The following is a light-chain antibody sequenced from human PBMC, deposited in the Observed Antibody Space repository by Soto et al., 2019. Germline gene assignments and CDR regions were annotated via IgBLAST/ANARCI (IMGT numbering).Light chain of an antibody. CDR3: QQRSNWPLT. J-gene: IGKJ4*01. V-gene: IGKV3-11*01. Sequence: EIVMTQSPATLSVSPGERATLSCSASQSVSSYLAWYQQKPGQTPRLLIYDASTRAAGIPARCGGSGSGTDFTLTISSLQPEDFAVYYCQQRSNWPLTFGGGTKVDIK. CDR2: DAS. CDR1: QSVSSY.